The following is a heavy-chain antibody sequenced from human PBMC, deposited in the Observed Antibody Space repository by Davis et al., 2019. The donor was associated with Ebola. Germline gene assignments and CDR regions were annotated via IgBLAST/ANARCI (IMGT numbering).Heavy chain of an antibody. CDR3: ASTDSSSAGDY. D-gene: IGHD6-13*01. V-gene: IGHV3-23*01. CDR1: GFTFDSCA. CDR2: ISGSGGST. J-gene: IGHJ4*02. Sequence: LSLTCAASGFTFDSCAMSWVRQAPGKGLEWVSAISGSGGSTYYADSVKGRFTISRDNSKNTLYLQMNSLRAEDTAVYYCASTDSSSAGDYWGQGTLVTVSS.